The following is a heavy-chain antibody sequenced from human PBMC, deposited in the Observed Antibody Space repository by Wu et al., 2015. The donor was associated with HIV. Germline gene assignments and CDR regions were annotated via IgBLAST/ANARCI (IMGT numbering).Heavy chain of an antibody. V-gene: IGHV1-18*01. J-gene: IGHJ4*02. CDR2: ISAYNGNT. Sequence: QVQLVQSGAEVKKPGASVKVSCKASGLHLYQLWYQLGATGPLDKGFEWMGWISAYNGNTNYAQKLQGRVTMTTDTSTSTAYMELRSLRSDDTAVYYCARVPRYYGDYGIDYWGQGTLVTVSS. CDR1: GLHLYQLW. CDR3: ARVPRYYGDYGIDY. D-gene: IGHD4-17*01.